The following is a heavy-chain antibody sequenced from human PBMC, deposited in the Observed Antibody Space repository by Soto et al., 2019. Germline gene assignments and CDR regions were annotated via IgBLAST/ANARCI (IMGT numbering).Heavy chain of an antibody. CDR3: VRGKKAATGTPYFDP. CDR2: ISSSGSTI. Sequence: LRLSCAASGFSFSSHSMKWVRQAPGKGLEWVSYISSSGSTIYYADSVKGRVSMTSDTSTSTVHLQLSSLMYDDTAVYYCVRGKKAATGTPYFDPWGQETLVTVSS. J-gene: IGHJ4*02. D-gene: IGHD6-13*01. V-gene: IGHV3-48*02. CDR1: GFSFSSHS.